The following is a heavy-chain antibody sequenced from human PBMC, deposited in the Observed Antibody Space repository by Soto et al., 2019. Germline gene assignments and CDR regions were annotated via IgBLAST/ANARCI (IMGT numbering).Heavy chain of an antibody. CDR3: ARDRSFGVVTEYNWFDP. D-gene: IGHD3-3*01. V-gene: IGHV1-69*13. J-gene: IGHJ5*02. Sequence: SGKISCKASGGTVSSYAISWVRQANGQGLEWMGGIIPIFGTANYAQKFQGRVTITADESTSTAYMELSSLRSEDTAVYYCARDRSFGVVTEYNWFDPWGQGTLVTVSS. CDR2: IIPIFGTA. CDR1: GGTVSSYA.